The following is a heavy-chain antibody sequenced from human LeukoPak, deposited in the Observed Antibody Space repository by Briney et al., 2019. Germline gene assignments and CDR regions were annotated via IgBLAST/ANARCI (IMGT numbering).Heavy chain of an antibody. D-gene: IGHD6-13*01. Sequence: GGSLRLSCSASGFTFSRYAMHWIRQAPEKGLEYVSGVTSNGGSTYYADSVKGSFTISRDNSKNTLYLQMSTLRAEDTAVYYCVKSSGSSWYMFDYWGQGTLVTVSS. CDR1: GFTFSRYA. CDR3: VKSSGSSWYMFDY. J-gene: IGHJ4*02. CDR2: VTSNGGST. V-gene: IGHV3-64D*09.